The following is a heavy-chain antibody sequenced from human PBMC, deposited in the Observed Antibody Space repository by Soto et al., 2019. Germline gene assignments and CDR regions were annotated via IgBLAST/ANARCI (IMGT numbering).Heavy chain of an antibody. Sequence: SETLSLTCTVSGGSISSGGYYWTWIRXHPGXGLEWIGYIPHSGSTYYNPSLKSRVTISVDTSKNQFSLKLSSVTAADTAVYYCARDSKGINMVRGVILYYGMDVWGQGTTVTVSS. CDR2: IPHSGST. D-gene: IGHD3-10*01. CDR3: ARDSKGINMVRGVILYYGMDV. V-gene: IGHV4-31*03. CDR1: GGSISSGGYY. J-gene: IGHJ6*02.